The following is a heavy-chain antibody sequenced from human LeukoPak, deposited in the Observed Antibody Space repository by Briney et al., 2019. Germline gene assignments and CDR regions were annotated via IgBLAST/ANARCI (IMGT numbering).Heavy chain of an antibody. CDR1: GFTFSSYW. J-gene: IGHJ5*02. Sequence: QPGGSLRLSCAASGFTFSSYWMSWVRQAPGKGLEWVANIKQDGSEKYYVDSVKGRFTISRGNAKNSLYLQMNSLRAEDTAVYYCARDDCSSISCYHNWFDPWGQGTLVTVSS. CDR2: IKQDGSEK. CDR3: ARDDCSSISCYHNWFDP. V-gene: IGHV3-7*01. D-gene: IGHD2-2*01.